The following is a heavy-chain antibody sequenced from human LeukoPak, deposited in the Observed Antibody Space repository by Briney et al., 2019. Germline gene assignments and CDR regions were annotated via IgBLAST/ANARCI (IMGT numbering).Heavy chain of an antibody. CDR1: GDSLSSYS. Sequence: SETLSLTCSVSGDSLSSYSRSWIRQPPGKGLEWIGYIFNSGSTTYNPSLESRVTISQDTSKKQFSLRLRSVTAADTAVYYCAGDYTSRSYRFDYWGQGTLVTVSS. CDR3: AGDYTSRSYRFDY. V-gene: IGHV4-59*01. CDR2: IFNSGST. D-gene: IGHD3-10*01. J-gene: IGHJ4*02.